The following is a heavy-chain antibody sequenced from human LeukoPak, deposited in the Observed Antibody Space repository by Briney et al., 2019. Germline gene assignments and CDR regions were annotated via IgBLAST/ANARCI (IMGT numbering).Heavy chain of an antibody. V-gene: IGHV3-21*01. CDR3: ARGLWFGELGYDY. CDR1: GFTFSSYS. D-gene: IGHD3-10*01. J-gene: IGHJ4*02. Sequence: GGSLRLSCAASGFTFSSYSMNWVRQAPGKGLEWVSSISTSSSYIYYADSVKGRFTISRDNAKNSLYLQMNSLRAEDTAVYYCARGLWFGELGYDYWGQGTRVTVSS. CDR2: ISTSSSYI.